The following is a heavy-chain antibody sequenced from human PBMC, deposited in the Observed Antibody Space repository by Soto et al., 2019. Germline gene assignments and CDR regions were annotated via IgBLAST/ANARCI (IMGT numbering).Heavy chain of an antibody. CDR1: GLLVVGSY. Sequence: GYLRLCCAVSGLLVVGSYITWFRQSPPKGLEWISVIYPDDNTYYAESVRGRFTLSKDSSMNTVSLQMNRLRAEDTAVYYCARLPGAFYYDNSDYDFHDYWGQGTMVTVSS. J-gene: IGHJ4*02. V-gene: IGHV3-53*01. D-gene: IGHD3-22*01. CDR3: ARLPGAFYYDNSDYDFHDY. CDR2: IYPDDNT.